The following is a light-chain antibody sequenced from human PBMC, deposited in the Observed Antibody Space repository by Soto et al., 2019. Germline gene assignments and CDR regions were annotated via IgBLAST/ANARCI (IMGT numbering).Light chain of an antibody. V-gene: IGKV1-5*01. J-gene: IGKJ2*01. CDR2: ETS. Sequence: DIPMTQSPSTLSASVGDTVTITCRASQSISRWLAWYQQKPGKAPNLLIYETSTLKSGIPTRFSGSGSGTEFTITISRQQHDDFATYCRQQYNGYSGTFGQGTKLEIK. CDR1: QSISRW. CDR3: QQYNGYSGT.